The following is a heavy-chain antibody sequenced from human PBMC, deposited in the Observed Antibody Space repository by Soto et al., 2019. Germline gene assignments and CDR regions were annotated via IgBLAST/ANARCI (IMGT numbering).Heavy chain of an antibody. CDR1: RGSFSSYA. D-gene: IGHD2-2*01. J-gene: IGHJ3*02. V-gene: IGHV1-69*01. Sequence: QVQLVQSGPEVKKPGSSVKVSCTASRGSFSSYAVTWVRQAPGQGLEWMGGLIPRFGSADYAQKFQGRVAITADESTATAYMELSSLRSEDTAVYYCARGAYCSSTNCFQRDMEGWAYDIWGQGTMVVVSP. CDR3: ARGAYCSSTNCFQRDMEGWAYDI. CDR2: LIPRFGSA.